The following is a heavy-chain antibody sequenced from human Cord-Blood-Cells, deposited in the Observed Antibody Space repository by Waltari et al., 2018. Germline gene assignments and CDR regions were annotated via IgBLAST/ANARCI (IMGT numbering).Heavy chain of an antibody. CDR3: ARVFQLASHFAY. CDR2: IKQDGSEK. Sequence: VQLVASGGGLGHPGGSLSVSCAASGFTCSGYRLTWVGQGAGKGQEWVANIKQDGSEKYYVDSVKGPFTISRDNAKNSLYLQMNSLIAEDTAVYYCARVFQLASHFAYWGQGTLVTVSS. V-gene: IGHV3-7*01. J-gene: IGHJ4*02. CDR1: GFTCSGYR. D-gene: IGHD1-1*01.